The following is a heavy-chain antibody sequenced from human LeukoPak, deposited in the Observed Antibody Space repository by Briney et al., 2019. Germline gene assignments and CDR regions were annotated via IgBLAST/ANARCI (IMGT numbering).Heavy chain of an antibody. CDR3: ARDENYYGSGSYDY. CDR2: IKQDGSEK. D-gene: IGHD3-10*01. Sequence: GGSLRLSCAASGFTFSSYAMSWVRQAPGKGLEWVANIKQDGSEKYYVDSVKGRFTISRDNAKNSLYLQMNSLRAEDTAVYYCARDENYYGSGSYDYWGQGTLVTVSS. CDR1: GFTFSSYA. J-gene: IGHJ4*02. V-gene: IGHV3-7*01.